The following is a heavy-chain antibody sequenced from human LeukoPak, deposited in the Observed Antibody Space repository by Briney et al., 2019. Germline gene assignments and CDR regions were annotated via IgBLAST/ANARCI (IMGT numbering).Heavy chain of an antibody. V-gene: IGHV3-21*01. D-gene: IGHD1-26*01. CDR3: ARGKGRLGAPERGSFDY. CDR2: ISSSSSYI. Sequence: KSGGSLRLSCAASGFTFSSYSMNWVRQAPGKGLEWVSSISSSSSYIYYADSVKGRFTISRDDAKNSLYLQMNCLRAEDTAVYYCARGKGRLGAPERGSFDYWGQGTLVTVSS. J-gene: IGHJ4*02. CDR1: GFTFSSYS.